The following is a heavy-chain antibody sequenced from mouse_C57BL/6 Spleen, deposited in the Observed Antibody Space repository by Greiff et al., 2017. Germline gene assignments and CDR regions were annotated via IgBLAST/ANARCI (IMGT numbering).Heavy chain of an antibody. CDR1: GFTFSDYY. J-gene: IGHJ1*03. CDR2: INYDGSST. CDR3: ARDYYGSRRDWYFDV. Sequence: EVNLVESEGGLVQPGSSMKLSCTASGFTFSDYYMAWVRQVPEKGLEWVANINYDGSSTYYLDSLKSRFIISRDNAKNILYLQMSSRKSEDTATYYWARDYYGSRRDWYFDVWGTGTTVTVSS. V-gene: IGHV5-16*01. D-gene: IGHD1-1*01.